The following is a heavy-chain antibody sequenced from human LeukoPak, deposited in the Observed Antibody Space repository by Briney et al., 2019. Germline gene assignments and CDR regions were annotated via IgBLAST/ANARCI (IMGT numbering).Heavy chain of an antibody. CDR3: ARLMAAAGTFAFDI. Sequence: SVKVSCKASGGTFSSYAISWVRQAPGQGLEWMGGIIPIFGTANYAQKFQGRVTITTDESTSTAYMELSSLRSEDTAVYYCARLMAAAGTFAFDIWGQGTMVTVSS. CDR2: IIPIFGTA. D-gene: IGHD6-13*01. J-gene: IGHJ3*02. V-gene: IGHV1-69*05. CDR1: GGTFSSYA.